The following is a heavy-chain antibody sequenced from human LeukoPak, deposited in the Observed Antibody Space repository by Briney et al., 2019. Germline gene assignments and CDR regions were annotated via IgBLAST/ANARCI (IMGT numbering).Heavy chain of an antibody. J-gene: IGHJ3*02. Sequence: GASVKVSCKVSGYTLTQLSVHWVRRAPGKGLEWMGGFDVEDGEIIYAQKFQGRVTMTEDTSTDTAYMELSSLRSEDTAVYYCATNRQIMILGVVIMPAFDIWGQGTMVTVSS. CDR3: ATNRQIMILGVVIMPAFDI. CDR2: FDVEDGEI. CDR1: GYTLTQLS. D-gene: IGHD3-3*01. V-gene: IGHV1-24*01.